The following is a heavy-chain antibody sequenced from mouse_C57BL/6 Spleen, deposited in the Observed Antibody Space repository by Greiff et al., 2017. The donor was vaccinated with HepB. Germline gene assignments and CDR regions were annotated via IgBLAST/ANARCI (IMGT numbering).Heavy chain of an antibody. D-gene: IGHD2-5*01. CDR1: GYTFTSYW. J-gene: IGHJ3*01. CDR2: INPSSGYT. Sequence: QVQLKESGAELAKPGASVKLSCKASGYTFTSYWMHWVKQRPGQGLEWIGYINPSSGYTKYNQKFKDKATLTADKSSSTAYMQLSSLTYEDSAVYFCAREAYYSNPSFAYWGQGTLVTVSA. CDR3: AREAYYSNPSFAY. V-gene: IGHV1-7*01.